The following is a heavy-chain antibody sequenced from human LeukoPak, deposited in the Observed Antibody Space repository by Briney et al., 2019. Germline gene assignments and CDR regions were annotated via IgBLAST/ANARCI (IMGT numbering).Heavy chain of an antibody. CDR1: GGTFSSYA. J-gene: IGHJ4*02. V-gene: IGHV1-69*04. D-gene: IGHD3-10*01. CDR2: IIPILGIA. Sequence: ASVKASCKASGGTFSSYAISWVRQAPGQGLEWMGRIIPILGIANYAQKFQGRVTITADKSTSTAYMELSSLRSEDTAVYYCARDNLVRGAPEFDYWGRGTLVTVSS. CDR3: ARDNLVRGAPEFDY.